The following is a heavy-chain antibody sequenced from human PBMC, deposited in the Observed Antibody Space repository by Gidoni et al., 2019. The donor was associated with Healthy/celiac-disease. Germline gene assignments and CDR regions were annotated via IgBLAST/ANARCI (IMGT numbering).Heavy chain of an antibody. CDR2: ISYDGSNK. CDR1: GFTFSSSG. J-gene: IGHJ6*02. D-gene: IGHD4-17*01. Sequence: QVQLVESGGGVVQPGRSLSLSCAASGFTFSSSGMHWVRQAPGKGLEWVAVISYDGSNKYYADSVKGRFTISRDNSKNTLYLQMNSLRAEDTAVYYCAKRTTVDYYYYGMDVWGQGTTVTVSS. V-gene: IGHV3-30*18. CDR3: AKRTTVDYYYYGMDV.